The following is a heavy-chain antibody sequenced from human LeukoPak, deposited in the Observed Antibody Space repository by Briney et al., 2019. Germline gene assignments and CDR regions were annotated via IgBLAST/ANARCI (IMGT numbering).Heavy chain of an antibody. V-gene: IGHV3-13*01. CDR2: IGKAGNT. Sequence: PGGSLRLSCAASGFAFTDYDMRWVRQATGGGLEWVSSIGKAGNTYYADSAKGRFTISRENANNHFHLQMNSLRGGDTGVYFCASLGDSFYWGQGTLVTVSP. CDR3: ASLGDSFY. J-gene: IGHJ4*02. D-gene: IGHD1-26*01. CDR1: GFAFTDYD.